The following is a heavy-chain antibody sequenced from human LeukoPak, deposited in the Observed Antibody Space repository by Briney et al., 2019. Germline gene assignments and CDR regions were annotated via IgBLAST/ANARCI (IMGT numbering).Heavy chain of an antibody. V-gene: IGHV3-66*01. Sequence: GGSLRLFCAASGFTFSSNYMSWVRQAPGKGREWGSVIYSGGSTYYADSVEGRFTISRDNSKNPLYLQMNSLRAEDTAVYYCASIDSSSWYDYSYYGMDVWGQGTTVTVSS. D-gene: IGHD6-13*01. CDR1: GFTFSSNY. J-gene: IGHJ6*02. CDR3: ASIDSSSWYDYSYYGMDV. CDR2: IYSGGST.